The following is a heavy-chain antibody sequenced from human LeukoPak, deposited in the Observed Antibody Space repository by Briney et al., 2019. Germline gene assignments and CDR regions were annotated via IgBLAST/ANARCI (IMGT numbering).Heavy chain of an antibody. CDR1: GYTFTSYG. V-gene: IGHV1-69*13. CDR3: ARVSRDAHTQSLAHYFDY. CDR2: IIPIFGTA. J-gene: IGHJ4*02. Sequence: GASVKVSCKASGYTFTSYGISWVRQAPGQGLEWMGGIIPIFGTANYAQKFQGRVTITADESTSTAYMELSSLRSEDTAVYYCARVSRDAHTQSLAHYFDYWGQGTLVTVSS. D-gene: IGHD5-24*01.